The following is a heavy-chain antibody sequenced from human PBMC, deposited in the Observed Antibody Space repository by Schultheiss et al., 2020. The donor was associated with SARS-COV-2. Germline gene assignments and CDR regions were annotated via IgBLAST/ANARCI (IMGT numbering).Heavy chain of an antibody. CDR3: ARDSYYGSGSYYKPIYYFDY. D-gene: IGHD3-10*01. V-gene: IGHV1-2*02. CDR1: GGTFSSYA. CDR2: IIPNSGGT. J-gene: IGHJ4*02. Sequence: ASVKVSCKASGGTFSSYAISWVRQAPGQGLEWMGRIIPNSGGTNYAQKFQGRVTMTRDTSISTAYMELSRLRSDDTAVYYCARDSYYGSGSYYKPIYYFDYWGQGTLVTVSS.